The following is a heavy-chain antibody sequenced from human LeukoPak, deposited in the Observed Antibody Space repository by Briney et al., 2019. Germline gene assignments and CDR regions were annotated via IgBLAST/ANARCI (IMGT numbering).Heavy chain of an antibody. J-gene: IGHJ4*02. CDR3: AKGLSGSPPPY. D-gene: IGHD3-10*01. CDR2: ISYDGSNK. V-gene: IGHV3-30*18. Sequence: GGSLRLSCAASRFTFSRYGMHWVRQAPGKGLEWVAVISYDGSNKYYVDSVKGRFTISRDNSKNTLYLQMNSLRTEDTAVYYCAKGLSGSPPPYWGQGTLVTVSS. CDR1: RFTFSRYG.